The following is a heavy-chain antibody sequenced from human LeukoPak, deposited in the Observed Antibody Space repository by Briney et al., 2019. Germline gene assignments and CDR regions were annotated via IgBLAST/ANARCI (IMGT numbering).Heavy chain of an antibody. J-gene: IGHJ6*03. CDR1: GYTFTSYD. Sequence: GASVKVSCKASGYTFTSYDINWVRQATGQGLEWMGWMNPNSGNTGYAQKFQGRVTITRNTSISTAYMELSSLRSEDTAVYYCARVERFLEWPVEPPGGYYYYYYMDVWGKGTTVTVSS. CDR3: ARVERFLEWPVEPPGGYYYYYYMDV. D-gene: IGHD3-3*01. V-gene: IGHV1-8*03. CDR2: MNPNSGNT.